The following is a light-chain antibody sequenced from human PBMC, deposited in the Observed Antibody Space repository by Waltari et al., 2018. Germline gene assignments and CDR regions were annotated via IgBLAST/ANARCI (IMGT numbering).Light chain of an antibody. V-gene: IGLV8-61*01. CDR1: LGSLPTTSY. CDR2: KAN. J-gene: IGLJ3*02. CDR3: LLYMGGGIWV. Sequence: QTVVTQEPSLSVSPAGTVPPTCPLRLGSLPTTSYARWYQQTPGQAPRTLIYKANTRSSGVPDRFSGSIFGNKAALTITGAQADDESDYYCLLYMGGGIWVFGGGTKLTVI.